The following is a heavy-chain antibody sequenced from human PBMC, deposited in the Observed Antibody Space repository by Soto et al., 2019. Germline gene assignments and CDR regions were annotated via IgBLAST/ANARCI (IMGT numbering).Heavy chain of an antibody. D-gene: IGHD2-15*01. CDR3: AKSDCSGGSCYFPFDC. J-gene: IGHJ4*02. Sequence: GSLRLSCAASVFTFSNYGMSWVRQAPGKGLEWVSSISGSGGRTYYADSVKGRFTISRDNSKNTLYLQTDSLRAEDTAFYYCAKSDCSGGSCYFPFDCWGQGTLVTVSS. V-gene: IGHV3-23*01. CDR1: VFTFSNYG. CDR2: ISGSGGRT.